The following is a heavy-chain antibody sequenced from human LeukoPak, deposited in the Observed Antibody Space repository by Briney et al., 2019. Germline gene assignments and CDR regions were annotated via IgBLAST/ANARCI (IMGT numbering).Heavy chain of an antibody. CDR1: GYSFTSYW. Sequence: GESLQISCKGSGYSFTSYWIGWVRQMPGKGLEWMGIIYPGDSDTRYSPSFQGQVTISADKSISTAYLQWSSLKASDTAMYYCARMSSTQASEDYYGMDVWGQGTTVTVSS. D-gene: IGHD6-13*01. CDR3: ARMSSTQASEDYYGMDV. CDR2: IYPGDSDT. J-gene: IGHJ6*02. V-gene: IGHV5-51*01.